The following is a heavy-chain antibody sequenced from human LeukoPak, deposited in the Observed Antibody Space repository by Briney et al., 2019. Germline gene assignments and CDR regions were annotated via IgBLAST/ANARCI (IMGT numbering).Heavy chain of an antibody. CDR3: ARVRGPFDY. CDR2: ISWNSGSI. Sequence: GGSLRLSCAASGFTFSSYWMSWVRQAPGKGLEWVSGISWNSGSIGYADSVKGRFTISRDNAKNSLYLQMNSLRAEDTALYYCARVRGPFDYWGQGTLVTVSS. V-gene: IGHV3-9*01. D-gene: IGHD3-10*01. CDR1: GFTFSSYW. J-gene: IGHJ4*02.